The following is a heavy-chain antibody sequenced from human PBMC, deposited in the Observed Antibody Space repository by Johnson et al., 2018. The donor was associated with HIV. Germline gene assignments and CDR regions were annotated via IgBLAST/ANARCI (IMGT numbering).Heavy chain of an antibody. CDR3: ASQVRGLRLGVDAFDI. V-gene: IGHV3-73*01. Sequence: VQLVESGGGLVQPGKSLKVACAASGFTFSGSAIHWIRQASGRGLEWVGLIRSKGNSYATAYAASVKGRFTISRDNSKNTLYLQMNSLRAEDTAVYFCASQVRGLRLGVDAFDIWGQGTMVTVSS. D-gene: IGHD3-16*01. CDR1: GFTFSGSA. CDR2: IRSKGNSYAT. J-gene: IGHJ3*02.